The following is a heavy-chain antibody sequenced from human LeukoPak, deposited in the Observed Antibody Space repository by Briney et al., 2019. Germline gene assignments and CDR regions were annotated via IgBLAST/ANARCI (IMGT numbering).Heavy chain of an antibody. Sequence: SETLSLTCTVSGYSISSGYYWGWIRQPPGKGLEWIGSIYHSGSTNYNPSLKSRVTMSVDTSKNQFSLKLSSVTAADTAVYYCARVIRGAFDIWGQGTMVTVSS. CDR1: GYSISSGYY. CDR3: ARVIRGAFDI. D-gene: IGHD2/OR15-2a*01. J-gene: IGHJ3*02. V-gene: IGHV4-38-2*02. CDR2: IYHSGST.